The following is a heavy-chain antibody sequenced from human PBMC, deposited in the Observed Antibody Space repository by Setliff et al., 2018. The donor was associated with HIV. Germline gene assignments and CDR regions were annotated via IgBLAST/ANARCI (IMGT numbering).Heavy chain of an antibody. J-gene: IGHJ4*02. CDR3: ERYLFCGGDCYSGFDY. CDR1: GFTFSNNN. D-gene: IGHD2-21*02. V-gene: IGHV4-39*01. CDR2: IYYSGTT. Sequence: GSLRLSCAASGFTFSNNNMHWVRQPPGKGLEWIGSIYYSGTTYYNPSLKSRVTISVGTSKNQFSLKLSSVTAADTALYYCERYLFCGGDCYSGFDYWGQGTLVTVSS.